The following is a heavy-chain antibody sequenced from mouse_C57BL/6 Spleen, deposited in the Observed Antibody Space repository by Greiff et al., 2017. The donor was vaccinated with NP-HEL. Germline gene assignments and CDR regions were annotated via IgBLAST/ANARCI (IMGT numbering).Heavy chain of an antibody. CDR2: ISYDGSN. D-gene: IGHD1-1*01. CDR3: ARGGLITTVVAEGYFDY. J-gene: IGHJ2*01. CDR1: GYSITSGYY. Sequence: EVKLQESGPGLVKPSQSLSLTCSVTGYSITSGYYWNWIRQFPGNKLEWMGYISYDGSNNYNPSLKNRISITRDTSKNQFFLKLNSVTTEDTATYYCARGGLITTVVAEGYFDYWGQGTTLTVSS. V-gene: IGHV3-6*01.